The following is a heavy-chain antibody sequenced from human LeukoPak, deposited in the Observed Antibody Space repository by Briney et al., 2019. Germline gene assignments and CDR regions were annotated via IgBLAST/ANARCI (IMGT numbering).Heavy chain of an antibody. CDR3: ARDREYGSSAFDI. CDR1: GYTFTRYY. J-gene: IGHJ3*02. CDR2: INPSGGST. V-gene: IGHV1-46*01. Sequence: LGASVKVSCKASGYTFTRYYMHWVRQAPGQGLEWMGIINPSGGSTSYVQKFQGRVTMTRDTSTNTVYMKLSSLRSDDTAVYYCARDREYGSSAFDIWGQGTMVTVSS. D-gene: IGHD3-10*01.